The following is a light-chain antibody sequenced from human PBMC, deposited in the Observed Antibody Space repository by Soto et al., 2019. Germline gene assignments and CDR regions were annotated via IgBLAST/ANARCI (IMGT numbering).Light chain of an antibody. CDR1: QSISSW. Sequence: DIQMTQSPSTLSASVGDRVTITCRASQSISSWLAWYQQKPWKAPKLLIFDASSLESGVPSRFSGSGSASAFTLTVSSLQPDDFATYYCQQDSTYPWTFGQGTKVEIK. J-gene: IGKJ1*01. CDR2: DAS. CDR3: QQDSTYPWT. V-gene: IGKV1-5*01.